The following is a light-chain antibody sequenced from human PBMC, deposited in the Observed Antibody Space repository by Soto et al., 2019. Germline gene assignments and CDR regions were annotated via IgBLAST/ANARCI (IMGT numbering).Light chain of an antibody. Sequence: LTQPASVSGSPGQSITISCTGTSIDVGGNKYVSWYQHYPGKAPKLMICDVSNRPSGVSNRFSGSKSGNTASLTISGLQADYEADSSSSAFTVSPHVF. J-gene: IGLJ1*01. V-gene: IGLV2-14*03. CDR1: SIDVGGNKY. CDR2: DVS. CDR3: SAFTVSPHV.